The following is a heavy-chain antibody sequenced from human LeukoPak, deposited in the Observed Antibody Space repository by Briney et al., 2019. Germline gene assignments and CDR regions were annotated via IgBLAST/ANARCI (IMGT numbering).Heavy chain of an antibody. CDR2: IHYSGSK. D-gene: IGHD6-19*01. CDR3: PRVQVAGTAYYYYGMDV. J-gene: IGHJ6*02. CDR1: AGSLIRYS. V-gene: IGHV4-59*08. Sequence: PSETLSLTSLVSAGSLIRYSWSWIRPPAGKGLEWIGYIHYSGSKTYNPSLKSEAPIPVDPPKTQFPLKLSSVTPADTAVYYFPRVQVAGTAYYYYGMDVWGQGTTVTVSS.